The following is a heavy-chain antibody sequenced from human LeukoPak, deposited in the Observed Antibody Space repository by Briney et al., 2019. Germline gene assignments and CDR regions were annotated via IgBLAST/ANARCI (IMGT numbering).Heavy chain of an antibody. D-gene: IGHD3-22*01. Sequence: ASVKVSCKASGYTFTSYGISWVRQAPGQGLEWMGWISAYNGNTNYAQKFQGRVTMTRDTSTSTVYMELSSLRSEDTAVYYCARDPADYYDTPPFDYWGQGTLVTVSS. V-gene: IGHV1-18*01. J-gene: IGHJ4*02. CDR1: GYTFTSYG. CDR2: ISAYNGNT. CDR3: ARDPADYYDTPPFDY.